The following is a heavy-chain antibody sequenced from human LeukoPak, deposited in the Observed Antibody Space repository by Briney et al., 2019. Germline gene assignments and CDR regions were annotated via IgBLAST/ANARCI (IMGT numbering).Heavy chain of an antibody. CDR3: ARDLHEYRSSSGYFDY. CDR1: GYTFTIYY. J-gene: IGHJ4*02. D-gene: IGHD6-6*01. V-gene: IGHV1-46*01. Sequence: ASVKLSCKASGYTFTIYYMHWVRQAPGQGLEWMGLSNPNGGSTSYAQKFQGRVTMTRDMSTSTVYMELSSLRSEDTAVYYCARDLHEYRSSSGYFDYWGQGTLVTVSS. CDR2: SNPNGGST.